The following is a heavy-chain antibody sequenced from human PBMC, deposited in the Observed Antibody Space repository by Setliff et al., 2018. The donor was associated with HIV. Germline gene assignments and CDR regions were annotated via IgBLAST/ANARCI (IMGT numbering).Heavy chain of an antibody. Sequence: ASVKVSCKASGYTFTSYDINWVRQATGQGLEWMGWMNPNSGNTGYAQKFQGRVTITRNTSISTAYMELSSLRSEDTAVYYCARGRKYLTTVTTSYFYYMDVWGKGTTVTVSS. V-gene: IGHV1-8*03. CDR3: ARGRKYLTTVTTSYFYYMDV. CDR1: GYTFTSYD. D-gene: IGHD4-4*01. J-gene: IGHJ6*03. CDR2: MNPNSGNT.